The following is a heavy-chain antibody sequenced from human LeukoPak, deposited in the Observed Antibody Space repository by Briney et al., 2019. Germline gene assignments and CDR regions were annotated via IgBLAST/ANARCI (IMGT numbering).Heavy chain of an antibody. CDR1: GFTFSSYA. D-gene: IGHD6-13*01. CDR2: ISSNGGST. V-gene: IGHV3-64*01. Sequence: GGSLRLSCAASGFTFSSYAMHWVRQAPGKGLEYVSAISSNGGSTYYANSVKGRFTISRDNSKNTLYLQMGSLRAEDMAVYYCARDSSSSWYAGGGYNWFDPWGQGTLVTVSS. J-gene: IGHJ5*02. CDR3: ARDSSSSWYAGGGYNWFDP.